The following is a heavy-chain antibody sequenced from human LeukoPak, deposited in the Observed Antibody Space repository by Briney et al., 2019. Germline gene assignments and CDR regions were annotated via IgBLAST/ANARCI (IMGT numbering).Heavy chain of an antibody. V-gene: IGHV4-39*07. CDR1: GGSISSSSYS. D-gene: IGHD3-22*01. CDR3: ARVGISSGYYSEPFDY. CDR2: IYYSGTT. Sequence: PSETLSLTCTVSGGSISSSSYSWGWIRQPPGKGLEWIGNIYYSGTTYYNPSLESRVTISPDTSKNQFSLNLSSVTAADTAVYYCARVGISSGYYSEPFDYWGQGTLVTVSS. J-gene: IGHJ4*02.